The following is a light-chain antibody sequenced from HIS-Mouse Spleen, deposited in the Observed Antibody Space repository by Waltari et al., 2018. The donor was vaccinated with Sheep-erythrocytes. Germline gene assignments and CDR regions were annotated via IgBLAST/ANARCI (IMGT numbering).Light chain of an antibody. CDR3: CSYAGSSTPWV. CDR1: SSDGGRYNP. Sequence: QSALTQPASVSVSLGQSITISCTGTSSDGGRYNPFSWYQQHPGKAPKLMIYEGSKRPSGVSNRFSGSKSGNTASLTISGLQAEDEADYYCCSYAGSSTPWVFGGGTKLTVL. CDR2: EGS. V-gene: IGLV2-23*01. J-gene: IGLJ3*02.